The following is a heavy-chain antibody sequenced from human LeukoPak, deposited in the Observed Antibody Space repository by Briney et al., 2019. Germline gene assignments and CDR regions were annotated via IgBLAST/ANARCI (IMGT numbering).Heavy chain of an antibody. J-gene: IGHJ4*02. CDR3: ASFAAAGVDY. CDR1: GGSISSYY. CDR2: IYYSGST. D-gene: IGHD6-13*01. Sequence: SETLSLTCTVSGGSISSYYWSWIRQPPGKGLEWIGYIYYSGSTNYNPSLKSRVTISVDTSKNQFSLKLSSVTAADTAVCYCASFAAAGVDYWGQGTLVTVSS. V-gene: IGHV4-59*08.